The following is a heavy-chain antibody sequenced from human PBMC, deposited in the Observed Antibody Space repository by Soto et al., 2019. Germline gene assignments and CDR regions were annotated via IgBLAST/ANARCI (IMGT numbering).Heavy chain of an antibody. CDR3: ARDYLVIPHRVIDY. Sequence: QVQLVESGGGVVQPGRSLRLSCAASGFTFSSYGMRWVRQAPGKELARVAVIWYHGSNKYYADSVKGRFTISRDNSKNTLYLQMNSLRAVDTAVYYCARDYLVIPHRVIDYWGQGTLVTVSS. V-gene: IGHV3-33*01. D-gene: IGHD2-15*01. J-gene: IGHJ4*02. CDR1: GFTFSSYG. CDR2: IWYHGSNK.